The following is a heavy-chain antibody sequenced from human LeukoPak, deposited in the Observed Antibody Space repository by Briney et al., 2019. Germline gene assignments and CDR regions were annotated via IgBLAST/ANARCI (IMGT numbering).Heavy chain of an antibody. CDR2: ISSSGSTI. CDR3: ARDMGGVGSVDFDY. CDR1: GFTFSSCS. J-gene: IGHJ4*02. V-gene: IGHV3-48*04. Sequence: PGGSLRLSCAASGFTFSSCSMNWVRQAPGKGLEWVSYISSSGSTIYYADSVKGRFTISRDNAKNSLYLQMNSLRAEDTAVYYCARDMGGVGSVDFDYWGQGTLVTVSS. D-gene: IGHD3-3*01.